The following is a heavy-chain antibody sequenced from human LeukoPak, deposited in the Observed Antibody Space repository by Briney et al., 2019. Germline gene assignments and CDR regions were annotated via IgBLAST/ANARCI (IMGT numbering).Heavy chain of an antibody. J-gene: IGHJ4*02. CDR2: IDPNTGGT. Sequence: GASVKVSCKASGGTFSSHAISWVRQAPGQGLEWMGRIDPNTGGTKSAKNFQGRVTMTRDTSISTAYMALSGLRSDDTAVYYCASLYDIVGTTVDYWGQGTLVTVSS. CDR3: ASLYDIVGTTVDY. CDR1: GGTFSSHA. D-gene: IGHD1-26*01. V-gene: IGHV1-2*06.